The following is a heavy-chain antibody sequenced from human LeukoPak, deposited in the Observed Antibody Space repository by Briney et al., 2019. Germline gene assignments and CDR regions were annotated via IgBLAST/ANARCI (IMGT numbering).Heavy chain of an antibody. Sequence: GGSLRLSCAASGFTFNDYAMHWVRQAPGKGLEWVSLISDDGGSTYYADSVKGRFTISRDNTKNSLYLQMNSLRAEDTAVYYCAKDIVVVPADWRELAGGACDIWGQGPMVTVSS. V-gene: IGHV3-43*02. CDR3: AKDIVVVPADWRELAGGACDI. CDR1: GFTFNDYA. J-gene: IGHJ3*02. D-gene: IGHD2-2*01. CDR2: ISDDGGST.